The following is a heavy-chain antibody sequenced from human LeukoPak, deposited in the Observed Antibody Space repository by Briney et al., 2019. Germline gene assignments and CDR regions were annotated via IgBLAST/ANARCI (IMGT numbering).Heavy chain of an antibody. CDR3: ARGEVFRQSYSGSYRRWFDP. CDR1: GGSFSGYY. CDR2: INHSGST. D-gene: IGHD1-26*01. V-gene: IGHV4-34*01. J-gene: IGHJ5*02. Sequence: SETLSLTCAVYGGSFSGYYWSWIRQPPGKGLEWIGEINHSGSTNYNPSLKSRVTKSVDTSKNQFSLKLSSVTAADTAVYYCARGEVFRQSYSGSYRRWFDPWGQGTLVTVSS.